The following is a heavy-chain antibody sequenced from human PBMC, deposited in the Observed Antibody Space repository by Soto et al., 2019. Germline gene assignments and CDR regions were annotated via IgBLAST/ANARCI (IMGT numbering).Heavy chain of an antibody. D-gene: IGHD6-13*01. Sequence: KPGGSLRLSCAASGFTFSNAWMSWVRQAPGKGLEWVGRIKSKTDGGTTDYAAPVKGRFTISRDDSKNTLYLQMNSLKTEDTAVYYCTTGDLSWYGSFDYWGRGTLVTSPQ. J-gene: IGHJ4*02. CDR1: GFTFSNAW. V-gene: IGHV3-15*01. CDR2: IKSKTDGGTT. CDR3: TTGDLSWYGSFDY.